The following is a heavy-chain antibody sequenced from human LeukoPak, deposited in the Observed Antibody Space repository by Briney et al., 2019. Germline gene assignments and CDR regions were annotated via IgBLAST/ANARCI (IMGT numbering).Heavy chain of an antibody. CDR1: GGSFSSDTSY. CDR2: IYYSGST. V-gene: IGHV4-61*01. D-gene: IGHD3-22*01. CDR3: ARTYYYDSSGLEDYYYGMDV. Sequence: SETLSLICTVSGGSFSSDTSYWSWIRQPPGKGLEWIGYIYYSGSTNYNPSLKSRVTISVDTSKNQFSLKLSSVTAADTAVYYCARTYYYDSSGLEDYYYGMDVWGQGTTVTVSS. J-gene: IGHJ6*02.